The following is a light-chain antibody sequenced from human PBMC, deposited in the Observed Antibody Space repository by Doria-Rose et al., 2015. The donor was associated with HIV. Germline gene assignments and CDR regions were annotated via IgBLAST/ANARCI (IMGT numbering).Light chain of an antibody. CDR1: QSFSRTY. CDR3: HQYGTSWT. V-gene: IGKV3-20*01. Sequence: LTQSPGTLSLSPGERATLSCRASQSFSRTYLAWYQQKPGQAPSLLIYDGSTRATGIPDRFSASGPGTDFTLTINRLEPEDFALYYCHQYGTSWTFGQGTKVEI. J-gene: IGKJ1*01. CDR2: DGS.